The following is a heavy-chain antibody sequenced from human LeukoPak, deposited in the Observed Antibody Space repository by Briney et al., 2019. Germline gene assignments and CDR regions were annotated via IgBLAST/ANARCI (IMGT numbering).Heavy chain of an antibody. J-gene: IGHJ4*02. Sequence: SETLSLTCTVSGGSISSYYWSWIRQPPGKGLEWIGYIYYSGSTNYNPSLKSRVTISVDKSKNQFSLKLSSVTAADTAVYYCHGGGYAGLLFDYWGQGTLVTVFS. CDR3: HGGGYAGLLFDY. CDR1: GGSISSYY. CDR2: IYYSGST. D-gene: IGHD5-12*01. V-gene: IGHV4-59*12.